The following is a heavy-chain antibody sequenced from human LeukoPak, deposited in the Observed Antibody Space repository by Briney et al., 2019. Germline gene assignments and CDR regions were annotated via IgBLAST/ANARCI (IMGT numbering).Heavy chain of an antibody. V-gene: IGHV3-33*06. Sequence: PGGSLRLSCAASGFTYSHYGMHWVRQAPGKGLEWVAVIWSDATEKYYSDAVKGRFTISRDNSRNTLYLQMNSLRGEDTAVYYCAKDAQRGFDYSNSLEYWGQGILVTVSS. CDR1: GFTYSHYG. CDR3: AKDAQRGFDYSNSLEY. CDR2: IWSDATEK. J-gene: IGHJ4*02. D-gene: IGHD4-11*01.